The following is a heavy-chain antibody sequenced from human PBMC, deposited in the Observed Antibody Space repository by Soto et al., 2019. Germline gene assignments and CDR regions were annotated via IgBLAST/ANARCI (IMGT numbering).Heavy chain of an antibody. CDR1: VFTFADSA. J-gene: IGHJ4*02. D-gene: IGHD1-26*01. Sequence: SVKVSCKASVFTFADSAVQWVRQARGQRLEWIGRIVVDSGNTKYAQKFTERVTISCDMSTTTAFMELRSLRSEDTAVYYCATANNTSPFDYWGQGSLVTVSS. CDR3: ATANNTSPFDY. CDR2: IVVDSGNT. V-gene: IGHV1-58*01.